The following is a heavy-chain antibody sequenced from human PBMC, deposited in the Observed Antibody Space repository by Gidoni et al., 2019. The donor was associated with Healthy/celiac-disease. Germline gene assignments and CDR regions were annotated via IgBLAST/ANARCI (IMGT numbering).Heavy chain of an antibody. D-gene: IGHD4-4*01. V-gene: IGHV1-58*02. Sequence: QMQLVQSGTEVKKPGTSVKVSCKASGFTFTSSAMQWVRQARGQRLEWIGWIVVGSGNTNYAQKFQERVTITRDMSTSTAYMELSSLRSEDTAVYYCAAYSNYVPNYYYYYGMDVWGQGTTVTVSS. CDR1: GFTFTSSA. CDR2: IVVGSGNT. J-gene: IGHJ6*02. CDR3: AAYSNYVPNYYYYYGMDV.